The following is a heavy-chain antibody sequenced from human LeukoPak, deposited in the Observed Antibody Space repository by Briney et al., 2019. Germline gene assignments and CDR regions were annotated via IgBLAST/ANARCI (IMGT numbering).Heavy chain of an antibody. CDR1: GYTFTCYY. Sequence: ASVKVSCKASGYTFTCYYMHWVRQAPGQGLEWMGWINPNSGGTNYAQKFQGWVTMTRDTSISTAYMELSRLRSDDTAVYYCARAAGNYDFWSGYNNWFDPWGQGTLVTVSS. J-gene: IGHJ5*02. D-gene: IGHD3-3*01. V-gene: IGHV1-2*04. CDR2: INPNSGGT. CDR3: ARAAGNYDFWSGYNNWFDP.